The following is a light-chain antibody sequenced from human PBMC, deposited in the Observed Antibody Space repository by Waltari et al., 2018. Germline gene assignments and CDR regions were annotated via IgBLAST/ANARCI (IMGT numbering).Light chain of an antibody. CDR3: QMYVRLPVT. CDR1: QSVGRS. J-gene: IGKJ1*01. V-gene: IGKV3-20*01. CDR2: NAS. Sequence: EIVLTQSPVTLSLLHGERATLACRASQSVGRSLAWYQQKPGQPPRLLIYNASNSASGIPDRFSGSGSGADFSLTISRLEPEDFAVYYCQMYVRLPVTFGQGTKVEVK.